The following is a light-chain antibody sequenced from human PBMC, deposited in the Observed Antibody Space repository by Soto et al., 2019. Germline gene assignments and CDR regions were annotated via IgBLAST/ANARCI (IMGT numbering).Light chain of an antibody. CDR3: MQDLQNFPIT. Sequence: DIVMTQSPLSLPVTPGEPASISCRSSQSLLHSTGYNYWDWYLQKPGQSPQLLIYLGSNRASGVPDRICGSGSCTEFTLKISRVEAEDVGVYYCMQDLQNFPITFGQGTRLEIK. CDR2: LGS. J-gene: IGKJ5*01. CDR1: QSLLHSTGYNY. V-gene: IGKV2-28*01.